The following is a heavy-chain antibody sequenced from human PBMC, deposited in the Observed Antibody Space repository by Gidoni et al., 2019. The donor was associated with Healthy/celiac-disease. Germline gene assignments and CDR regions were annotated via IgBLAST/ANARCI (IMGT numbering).Heavy chain of an antibody. V-gene: IGHV1-69*01. CDR1: GGTFSSYA. D-gene: IGHD5-18*01. CDR3: AGYVDTAMVTMGYYFDY. Sequence: QVQLVQSGAAVKKPGSSVKVSCKASGGTFSSYAISWVRQAPGQGLEWMGGIIPIFGTANYAQKFQGRVTITADESTSTAYMELSSLRSEDTAVYYCAGYVDTAMVTMGYYFDYWGQGTLVTVSS. J-gene: IGHJ4*02. CDR2: IIPIFGTA.